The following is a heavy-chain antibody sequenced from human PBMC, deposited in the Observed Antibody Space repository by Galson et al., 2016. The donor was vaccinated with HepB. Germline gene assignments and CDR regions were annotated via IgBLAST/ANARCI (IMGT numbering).Heavy chain of an antibody. J-gene: IGHJ3*02. V-gene: IGHV3-23*01. CDR1: GFTFSSYA. Sequence: SLRLSCAASGFTFSSYAMSWVRQAPGKGLEWVSAISVVDDDTFYADSVKGLFTISRDNSRTTFYVQMNRLRAEDTALFYCAKDIQQWLVRGNDAFDIWGQGTMVTVSS. CDR3: AKDIQQWLVRGNDAFDI. D-gene: IGHD6-19*01. CDR2: ISVVDDDT.